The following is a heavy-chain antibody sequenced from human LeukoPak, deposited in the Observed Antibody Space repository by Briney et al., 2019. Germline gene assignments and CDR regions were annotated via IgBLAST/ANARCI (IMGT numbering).Heavy chain of an antibody. CDR2: ISGIGIST. Sequence: GGSLRLSCAASGFTFSNYAMSWVRQAPGKGLEWVSDISGIGISTYYADSVKGRFTVSRDNSKNTLYLQMNSLRVEDTAVYYCARHRFVVGATDAFDIWGQGTMVTVSS. V-gene: IGHV3-23*01. CDR3: ARHRFVVGATDAFDI. CDR1: GFTFSNYA. D-gene: IGHD1-26*01. J-gene: IGHJ3*02.